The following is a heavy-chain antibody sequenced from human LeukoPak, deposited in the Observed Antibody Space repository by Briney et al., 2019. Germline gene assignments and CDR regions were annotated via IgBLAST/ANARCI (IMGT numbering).Heavy chain of an antibody. CDR2: IFPSGGEI. V-gene: IGHV3-23*01. J-gene: IGHJ4*02. CDR1: GFTFSTFA. Sequence: PGGSLRLSCAASGFTFSTFAMIWVRQPPGKGLEWVSSIFPSGGEIHYADSVRGRFTISRDNSKSTLSLQMNSLRAEDTAIYYCATYRQVLLPFDSWGQGTLVAVSS. CDR3: ATYRQVLLPFDS. D-gene: IGHD2-8*02.